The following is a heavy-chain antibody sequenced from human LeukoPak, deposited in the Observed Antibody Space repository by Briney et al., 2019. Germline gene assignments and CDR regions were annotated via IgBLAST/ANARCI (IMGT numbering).Heavy chain of an antibody. CDR1: GFTFSSYS. CDR2: ISSSSSYI. V-gene: IGHV3-21*01. CDR3: ARDLLATINY. J-gene: IGHJ4*02. D-gene: IGHD5-24*01. Sequence: VGSLRLSCAASGFTFSSYSMNWVRQAPGKGLEWVSSISSSSSYIYYADSVKGRFTISRDNAKNSLYLQMNSLRAEDTAVYYCARDLLATINYWGQGTLVTVSS.